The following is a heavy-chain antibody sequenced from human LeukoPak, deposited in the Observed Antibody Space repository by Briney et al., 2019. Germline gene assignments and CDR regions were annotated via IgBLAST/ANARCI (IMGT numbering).Heavy chain of an antibody. CDR2: ISASGGST. V-gene: IGHV3-23*01. J-gene: IGHJ6*02. Sequence: GGSLRLSCAASGFTFSSYAMNWVRQGPGKGLEWVSGISASGGSTFHADSVKGRLTISRDNSKNTVNLQMNSLRVEDTAVYYCAKGVTYGSPHGMDVWGQGTTVTVSS. D-gene: IGHD3-10*01. CDR1: GFTFSSYA. CDR3: AKGVTYGSPHGMDV.